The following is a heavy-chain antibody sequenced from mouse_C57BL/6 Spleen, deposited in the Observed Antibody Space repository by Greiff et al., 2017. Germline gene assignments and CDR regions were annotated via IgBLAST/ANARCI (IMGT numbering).Heavy chain of an antibody. J-gene: IGHJ2*01. V-gene: IGHV1-26*01. CDR2: INPNNGGT. CDR3: ARLWVDY. Sequence: VQLQQSGPELVKPGASVKISCKASGYTFTDYYMNWVKQSHGKSLEWIGDINPNNGGTSYNQKFKGKATLTVDKSSNTAYMELRSLTSEDSAVYYCARLWVDYWGQGTTLTVSA. CDR1: GYTFTDYY.